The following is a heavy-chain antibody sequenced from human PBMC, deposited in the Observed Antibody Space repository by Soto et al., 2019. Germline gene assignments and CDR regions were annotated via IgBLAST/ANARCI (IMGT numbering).Heavy chain of an antibody. V-gene: IGHV4-4*02. J-gene: IGHJ5*02. Sequence: PSETLSLTCAVSGASIDSGGWWSWVRQPPGKGLEWIAEILHDGNTNYSPSLKSRVTISVDKSQNQFSLNVYSVTAADTAVYYCARHEGWTGPDQWGQGTLVTVS. CDR1: GASIDSGGW. D-gene: IGHD2-8*02. CDR3: ARHEGWTGPDQ. CDR2: ILHDGNT.